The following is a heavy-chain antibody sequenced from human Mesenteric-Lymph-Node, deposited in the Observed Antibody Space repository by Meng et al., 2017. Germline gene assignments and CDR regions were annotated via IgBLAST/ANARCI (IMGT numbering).Heavy chain of an antibody. V-gene: IGHV3-74*01. D-gene: IGHD3-10*01. CDR1: GFTFSSYI. J-gene: IGHJ5*02. CDR2: INSDGGGG. Sequence: GGSLRLSCAASGFTFSSYIMNWVRQAPGKGLEWVSRINSDGGGGTYADFVKGRFTISRDNAKNTLYLQMNSLTVEDTAIYYCVCFGGFSGLDPWGQGTLVTVSS. CDR3: VCFGGFSGLDP.